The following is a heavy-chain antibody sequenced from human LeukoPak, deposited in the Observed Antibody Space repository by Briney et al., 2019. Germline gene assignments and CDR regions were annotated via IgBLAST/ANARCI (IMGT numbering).Heavy chain of an antibody. CDR2: ISWNSGSI. D-gene: IGHD6-19*01. V-gene: IGHV3-9*01. CDR1: GFTFDDYA. J-gene: IGHJ4*02. Sequence: GGSLRLSCAASGFTFDDYAMHWVRQAPGKGLEWVSGISWNSGSIGYADSVKGRSTISRDNAKNSLYLQMNSLRAEDTALYYCAKVRASVAGTIFDYWGQGTLVTVSS. CDR3: AKVRASVAGTIFDY.